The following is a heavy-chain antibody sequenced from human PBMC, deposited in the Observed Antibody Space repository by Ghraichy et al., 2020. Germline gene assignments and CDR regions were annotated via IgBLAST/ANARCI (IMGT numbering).Heavy chain of an antibody. D-gene: IGHD1-14*01. CDR1: GGSITGYY. V-gene: IGHV4-4*07. CDR2: MYFTGTT. J-gene: IGHJ5*02. CDR3: ARDRRHRVQDTWFDP. Sequence: SETLSLTCTVSGGSITGYYWNWIRQSSGKGLEWVARMYFTGTTNYNPSLKDRVTMSVDASKSQFSLRMTSVTAADSGVYYSARDRRHRVQDTWFDPWGQGTLVIVSS.